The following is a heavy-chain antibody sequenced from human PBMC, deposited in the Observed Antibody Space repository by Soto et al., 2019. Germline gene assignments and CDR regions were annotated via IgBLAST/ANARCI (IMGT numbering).Heavy chain of an antibody. D-gene: IGHD3-22*01. V-gene: IGHV4-4*02. CDR2: IYHSGST. Sequence: SETLSLTCAVSGGSISSSNWWSWVRQPPGKGLEWIGEIYHSGSTNYNPSLKSRVTISVDKSKNQFSLKLSSVTAADTAVYYCARVKNYYDSSGYNNWFDPWGQGTLVTVSS. CDR3: ARVKNYYDSSGYNNWFDP. CDR1: GGSISSSNW. J-gene: IGHJ5*02.